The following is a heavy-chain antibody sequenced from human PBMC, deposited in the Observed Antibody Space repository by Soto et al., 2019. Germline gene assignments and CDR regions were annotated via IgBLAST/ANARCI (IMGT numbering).Heavy chain of an antibody. D-gene: IGHD3-10*01. Sequence: EVQLLQSGGGLVQPGGSLRLSCAGSGFTFSSYAMDWVRQAPGKGLEWVSSIDLSSAYIYYADSVEGRFTISRDNSKNTLYLQMNSLRAEDPAVYYCAKIGSRSENFDYWGQGALVTVSS. J-gene: IGHJ4*02. CDR2: IDLSSAYI. CDR1: GFTFSSYA. V-gene: IGHV3-23*01. CDR3: AKIGSRSENFDY.